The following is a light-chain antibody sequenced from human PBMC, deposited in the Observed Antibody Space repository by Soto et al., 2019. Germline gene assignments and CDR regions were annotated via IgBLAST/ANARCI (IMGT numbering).Light chain of an antibody. J-gene: IGKJ2*01. CDR1: QSISSY. CDR2: DAS. Sequence: DIQMTQSPSSLSASVGDRVNITCRASQSISSYLQWYQQKEGKAPKLLIYDASNLETGVPSRFTGSGSGTDFTFTISSLQPEDIGTYYCQQYDNLPYSFGQGTKLEIK. V-gene: IGKV1-33*01. CDR3: QQYDNLPYS.